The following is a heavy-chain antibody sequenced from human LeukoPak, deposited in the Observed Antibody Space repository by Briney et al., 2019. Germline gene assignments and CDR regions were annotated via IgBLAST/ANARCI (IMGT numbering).Heavy chain of an antibody. V-gene: IGHV3-23*01. CDR1: GFTFSSYA. J-gene: IGHJ6*02. Sequence: PGGSLRLSYAASGFTFSSYAMSWVRQAPGKGLEWVSAISGSGGSTYYADSVKGRFTISRDNAKNSLYLQMNSLRAEDTALYYCAKDIGYGYSLGYYYYGMDVWGQGTTVTVSS. CDR3: AKDIGYGYSLGYYYYGMDV. CDR2: ISGSGGST. D-gene: IGHD5-18*01.